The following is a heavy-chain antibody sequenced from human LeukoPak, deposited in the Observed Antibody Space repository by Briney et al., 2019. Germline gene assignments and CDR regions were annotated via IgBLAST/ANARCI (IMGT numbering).Heavy chain of an antibody. CDR2: MNPNSGNT. J-gene: IGHJ6*03. D-gene: IGHD3-3*01. CDR3: ARGPTTIFGVVHYYYYMDV. V-gene: IGHV1-8*03. CDR1: GYTFTGYY. Sequence: GASVKVSCKASGYTFTGYYMHWVRQAPGQGLEWMGWMNPNSGNTGYAQKFQGRVTITRNTSISTAYMELSSLRSEDTAVYYCARGPTTIFGVVHYYYYMDVWGKGTTVTVSS.